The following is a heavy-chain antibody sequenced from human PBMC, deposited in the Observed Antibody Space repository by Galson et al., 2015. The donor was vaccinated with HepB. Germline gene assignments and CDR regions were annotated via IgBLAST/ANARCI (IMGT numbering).Heavy chain of an antibody. Sequence: SLRLSCAASGFTFRNYVMTWVRQAPGKGLEWVSTLHNDGVTTHIADSVRGRFTISRDNSKNTLFLQMNSLGVEDTALYYCAKFRGMDIGEYHFDHWGRGTLVTVSS. J-gene: IGHJ4*02. D-gene: IGHD2-2*03. V-gene: IGHV3-23*05. CDR1: GFTFRNYV. CDR2: LHNDGVTT. CDR3: AKFRGMDIGEYHFDH.